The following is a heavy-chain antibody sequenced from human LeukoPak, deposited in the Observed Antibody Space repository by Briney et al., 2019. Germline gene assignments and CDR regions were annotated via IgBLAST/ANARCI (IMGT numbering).Heavy chain of an antibody. CDR1: GGSFSGYY. CDR3: ARGTTMDV. CDR2: INHSGST. Sequence: PSETLSLTCAVYGGSFSGYYWSWIRQPPGKGLEWIGEINHSGSTNYNPSLKSRVTISVDTSKNQFSPKPSSVTAADTAVYYCARGTTMDVWGRGTTVTVSS. V-gene: IGHV4-34*01. D-gene: IGHD1/OR15-1a*01. J-gene: IGHJ6*03.